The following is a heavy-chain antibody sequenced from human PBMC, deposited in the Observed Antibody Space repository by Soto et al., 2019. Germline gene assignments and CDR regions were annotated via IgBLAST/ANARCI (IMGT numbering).Heavy chain of an antibody. V-gene: IGHV3-23*01. CDR1: GFTFSSYA. CDR2: ISGSGGST. CDR3: AKDPRMYGDYLEYFQH. Sequence: GGSLRLSCAASGFTFSSYAMSWVRQAPGKGLEWVSAISGSGGSTYYADSVKGRFTISRDNSKNTLYLQMNSLRAEDTAVYYCAKDPRMYGDYLEYFQHWGQGTLVTVSS. D-gene: IGHD4-17*01. J-gene: IGHJ1*01.